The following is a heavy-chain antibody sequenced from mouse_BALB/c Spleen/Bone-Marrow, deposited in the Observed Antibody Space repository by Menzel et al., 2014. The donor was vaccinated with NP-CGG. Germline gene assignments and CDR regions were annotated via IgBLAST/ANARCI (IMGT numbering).Heavy chain of an antibody. CDR1: GFNIKDTY. J-gene: IGHJ4*01. V-gene: IGHV14-3*02. CDR3: ARGTPYAMDY. D-gene: IGHD2-14*01. CDR2: IDPANGNT. Sequence: EVQLQQSGAELVKPGASVKLSCTASGFNIKDTYMHWVKQRPEQGLEWIGRIDPANGNTKYDPKFQGKATITADTSSNTADLQLSSLTSEDTAVYYCARGTPYAMDYWSQGTSVTVSS.